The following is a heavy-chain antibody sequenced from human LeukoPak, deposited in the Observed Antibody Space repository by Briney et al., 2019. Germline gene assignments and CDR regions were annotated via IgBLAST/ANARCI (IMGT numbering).Heavy chain of an antibody. CDR3: AKDGYYDSSGYSGYRTNHIDY. J-gene: IGHJ4*02. V-gene: IGHV3-23*01. D-gene: IGHD3-22*01. CDR1: GFTFSSYA. CDR2: ISGSGGST. Sequence: PGGSLRLSCAASGFTFSSYAMSWVRQAPGKGLEWVSAISGSGGSTYYADSVKGRFTISRDNSKNTLYLQMNSLRAEDTAVYYCAKDGYYDSSGYSGYRTNHIDYWGQGTLFTVSS.